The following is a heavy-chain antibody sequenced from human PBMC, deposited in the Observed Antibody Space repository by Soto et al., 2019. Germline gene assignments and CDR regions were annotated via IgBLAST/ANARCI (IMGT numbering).Heavy chain of an antibody. CDR3: ARYKSNYYYGMDV. V-gene: IGHV4-61*08. Sequence: SETLSLTCTVSGGSISSGGYFWSWIRQHPGKGLEWIGYIYYSGITNYNPSLKSRVTISVDTSKNQFSLKLSSVTAADTAVYYCARYKSNYYYGMDVWGQGTTVTVSS. CDR1: GGSISSGGYF. D-gene: IGHD1-20*01. J-gene: IGHJ6*02. CDR2: IYYSGIT.